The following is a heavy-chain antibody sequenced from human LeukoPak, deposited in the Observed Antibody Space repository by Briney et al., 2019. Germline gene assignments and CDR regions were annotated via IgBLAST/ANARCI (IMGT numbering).Heavy chain of an antibody. D-gene: IGHD6-19*01. CDR1: GESFSGYF. V-gene: IGHV4-34*01. Sequence: SETLSLTCAVYGESFSGYFWSWIRQPPGKGLEWIGEVNHSGSTNYNPSLKSRVTISVDTSRNQFSLKLSSVTAADTAVYYCARGLYTTGWYYEYWGQGTLVTVSS. CDR3: ARGLYTTGWYYEY. CDR2: VNHSGST. J-gene: IGHJ4*02.